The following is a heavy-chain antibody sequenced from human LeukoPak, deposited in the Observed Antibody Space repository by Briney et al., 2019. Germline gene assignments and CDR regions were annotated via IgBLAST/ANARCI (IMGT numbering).Heavy chain of an antibody. CDR2: IYYSGST. CDR3: ARDLYSSSSGGTFDI. CDR1: GGSISSSSYY. Sequence: SETLSLTCTVSGGSISSSSYYWGWIRQPPGKGLEWIGSIYYSGSTYYNPSLRSRVTMSVDTSKNQFSLKLSSVTAADTAVYYCARDLYSSSSGGTFDIWGQGTMVTVSS. D-gene: IGHD6-13*01. V-gene: IGHV4-39*07. J-gene: IGHJ3*02.